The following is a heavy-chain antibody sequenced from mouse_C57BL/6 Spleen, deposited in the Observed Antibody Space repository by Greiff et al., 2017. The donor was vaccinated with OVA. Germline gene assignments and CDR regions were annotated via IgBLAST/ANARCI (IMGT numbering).Heavy chain of an antibody. Sequence: EVKVVESGGDLVKPGGSLKLSCAASGFTFSSYGMSWVRQTPDKRLEWVATISSGGSYTYYPDSVKGRFTISRDNAKNTLYLQMSSLKSEGTAMYYCARQDFFDYWGQGTTLTVSS. CDR1: GFTFSSYG. CDR2: ISSGGSYT. CDR3: ARQDFFDY. J-gene: IGHJ2*01. V-gene: IGHV5-6*01.